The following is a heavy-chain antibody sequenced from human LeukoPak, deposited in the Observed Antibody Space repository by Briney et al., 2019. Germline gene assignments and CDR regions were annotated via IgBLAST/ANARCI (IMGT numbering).Heavy chain of an antibody. J-gene: IGHJ4*02. Sequence: ASVRVSCKASGYNFTNYSIHWVRQAPGQGLEWMGIINPSGGSTSYSQKFQGRVTMTRDTSTTTVYMELSSLRSEDTAVYYCARDVTAVAGTVSDYWGQGTLVTVSS. CDR3: ARDVTAVAGTVSDY. CDR1: GYNFTNYS. CDR2: INPSGGST. D-gene: IGHD6-19*01. V-gene: IGHV1-46*01.